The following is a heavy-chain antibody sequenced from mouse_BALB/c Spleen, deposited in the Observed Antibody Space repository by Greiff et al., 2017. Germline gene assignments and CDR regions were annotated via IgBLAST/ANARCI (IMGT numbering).Heavy chain of an antibody. CDR3: AKLGDYDGYAMDY. Sequence: EVQVVESGGGLVKPGGSLKLSCAASGFTFSSYAMSWVRQSPEKRLEWVAEISSGGSYTYYPDTVTGRFTISRDNAKNTLYLEMSSLRSEDTAMYYCAKLGDYDGYAMDYWGQGTSVTVSS. J-gene: IGHJ4*01. CDR2: ISSGGSYT. V-gene: IGHV5-9-4*01. D-gene: IGHD2-4*01. CDR1: GFTFSSYA.